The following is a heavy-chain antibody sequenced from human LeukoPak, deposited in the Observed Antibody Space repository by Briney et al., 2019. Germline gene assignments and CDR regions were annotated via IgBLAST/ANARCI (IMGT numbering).Heavy chain of an antibody. CDR1: EFSFGDYN. D-gene: IGHD3-10*01. V-gene: IGHV3-48*04. Sequence: GGSLRLSCAASEFSFGDYNMNWVRQAPGKGLQWVSYISAGSDIIYYADSVKGRFTVSRDNAKNSLYLQMNSLRAEDTAVYYCARDFLWGSGSRWGQGTLVTVSS. J-gene: IGHJ4*02. CDR3: ARDFLWGSGSR. CDR2: ISAGSDII.